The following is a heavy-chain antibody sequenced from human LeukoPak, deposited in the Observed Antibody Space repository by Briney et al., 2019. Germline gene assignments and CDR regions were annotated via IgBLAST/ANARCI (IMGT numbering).Heavy chain of an antibody. D-gene: IGHD2-15*01. V-gene: IGHV3-23*01. J-gene: IGHJ4*02. CDR3: AKVAESGYCSGGSCYCDS. Sequence: PGGSLRLSCAASGSTFSSYAMSWVRQAPGKGLELVSAISGSGGSTYYVDSVRGRFTISRDNSKNTLYLQMNSLRAEDTAVYYCAKVAESGYCSGGSCYCDSWGQGTLVTVSS. CDR1: GSTFSSYA. CDR2: ISGSGGST.